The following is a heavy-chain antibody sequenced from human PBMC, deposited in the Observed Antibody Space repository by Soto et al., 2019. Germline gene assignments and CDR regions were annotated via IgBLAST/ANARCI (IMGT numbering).Heavy chain of an antibody. CDR2: INPNSGGT. J-gene: IGHJ4*02. CDR3: ARALRGQLWLQIFDY. CDR1: GYTFTGYY. D-gene: IGHD5-18*01. Sequence: ASVKVSCKASGYTFTGYYMHWVRQAPGQGLEWMGWINPNSGGTNYAQKFQGWVTMARDTSISTAYMELSRLRSDDTAVYYCARALRGQLWLQIFDYWGQGTLVTVSS. V-gene: IGHV1-2*04.